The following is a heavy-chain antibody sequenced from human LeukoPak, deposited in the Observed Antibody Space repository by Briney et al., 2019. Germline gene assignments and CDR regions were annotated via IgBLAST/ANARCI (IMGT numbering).Heavy chain of an antibody. CDR3: ARGQGGRKAAAAYYYYMDV. J-gene: IGHJ6*03. D-gene: IGHD6-13*01. V-gene: IGHV1-8*01. CDR1: GYTFTSYD. CDR2: MNPNSGNT. Sequence: GASVKVSCKASGYTFTSYDINWVRQATGQGLEWMGWMNPNSGNTGYAQKFQGRVTMTRNTSISTAYMELSNLRSEDTAVYYCARGQGGRKAAAAYYYYMDVWGKGTTVTISS.